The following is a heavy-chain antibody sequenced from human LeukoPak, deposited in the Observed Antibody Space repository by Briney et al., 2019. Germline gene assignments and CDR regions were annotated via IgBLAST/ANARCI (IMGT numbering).Heavy chain of an antibody. J-gene: IGHJ6*02. D-gene: IGHD1-7*01. Sequence: ASVKVPCKASGYTFTGYYMHWVRQAPGQGLEWMGWINPNSGGTNYAQKFQGRVTMTRNTSISTAYMELSSLRSEDTAVYYCARGRLELQGYYYYYGMDVWGQGTTVTVSS. CDR2: INPNSGGT. CDR3: ARGRLELQGYYYYYGMDV. V-gene: IGHV1-2*02. CDR1: GYTFTGYY.